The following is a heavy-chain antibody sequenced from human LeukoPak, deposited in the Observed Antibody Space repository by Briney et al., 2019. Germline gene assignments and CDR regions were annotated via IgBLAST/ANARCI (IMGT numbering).Heavy chain of an antibody. D-gene: IGHD3-10*01. CDR1: GFTFSNYS. J-gene: IGHJ4*02. Sequence: PGGSLRLSCVVSGFTFSNYSMNWVRQAPGKGLEWVSSISSSSSYIYYADSVKGRFTISRDNAKNSLYLQMNSLRAEDTALYYCARGHGSGPNSPSFDYWGQGTLVTVSS. CDR3: ARGHGSGPNSPSFDY. V-gene: IGHV3-21*04. CDR2: ISSSSSYI.